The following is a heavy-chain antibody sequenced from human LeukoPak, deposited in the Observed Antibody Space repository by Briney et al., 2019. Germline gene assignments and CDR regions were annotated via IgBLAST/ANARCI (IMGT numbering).Heavy chain of an antibody. V-gene: IGHV4-39*07. CDR3: ARDRYYYDSSGYYIFDY. Sequence: PSETLSLTCAVSGGSISSNSYYWGWIRQPPGKGLEWIGSIYYSGSTYYNPSLKSRVTMSVDTSKNQFSLKLSSVTAADTAVYYCARDRYYYDSSGYYIFDYWGQGTLVTVSS. D-gene: IGHD3-22*01. CDR1: GGSISSNSYY. CDR2: IYYSGST. J-gene: IGHJ4*02.